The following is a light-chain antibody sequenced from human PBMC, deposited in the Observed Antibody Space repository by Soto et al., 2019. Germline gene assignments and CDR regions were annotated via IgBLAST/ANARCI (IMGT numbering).Light chain of an antibody. J-gene: IGKJ1*01. CDR3: QEYNNYWT. CDR2: DAS. CDR1: QSVDRY. Sequence: DIQITQSPSTLSESVGDRVSIPCRASQSVDRYLAWYQQKPGKAPHLLIYDASSLESGVPSRFSGSGSGTEFTFTISSLHPDDIATYYCQEYNNYWTFGQGTRVDIK. V-gene: IGKV1-5*01.